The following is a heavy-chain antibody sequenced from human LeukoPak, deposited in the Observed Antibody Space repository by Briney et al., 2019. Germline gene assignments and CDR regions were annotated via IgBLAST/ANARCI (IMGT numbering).Heavy chain of an antibody. CDR3: ARDLRGSNAY. CDR2: ISSNGGST. D-gene: IGHD1-26*01. J-gene: IGHJ4*02. Sequence: GGSLRLSCAASGFTFSSYAMYWVRQAPGKGLEYVSGISSNGGSTNYANSVKGRFTISRDNSKNTLYLQMGSLRVEDMAGYYCARDLRGSNAYWGQGTLVTVSS. V-gene: IGHV3-64*01. CDR1: GFTFSSYA.